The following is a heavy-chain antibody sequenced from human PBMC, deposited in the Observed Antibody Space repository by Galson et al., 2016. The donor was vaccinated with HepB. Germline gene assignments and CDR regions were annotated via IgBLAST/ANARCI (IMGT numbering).Heavy chain of an antibody. CDR2: VRTNNIRSGFKT. V-gene: IGHV3-23*01. D-gene: IGHD2-15*01. Sequence: SLRLSCAVSGFPFSSHAMSWVRQAPGEGLEWVSIVRTNNIRSGFKTSYADSVQGRFTVSRDDSKNALYLQMNSLRFADTAVYYCARLYCGGGSCYPRPYYFYFWGHGILVTVSP. J-gene: IGHJ4*01. CDR1: GFPFSSHA. CDR3: ARLYCGGGSCYPRPYYFYF.